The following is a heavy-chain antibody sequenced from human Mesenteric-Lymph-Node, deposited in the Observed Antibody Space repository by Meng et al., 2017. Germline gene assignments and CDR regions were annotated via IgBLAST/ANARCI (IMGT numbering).Heavy chain of an antibody. CDR2: IIPIFGTA. D-gene: IGHD3-16*01. V-gene: IGHV1-69*06. J-gene: IGHJ4*02. Sequence: SVKVSCKATGGTFSSYAISWVRQAPGQGLEWMGGIIPIFGTANYAQKFQGRVTFTADKSTSTDYMELSSLRSEDTAVYYCARGGEDSPRARRLYYFDYWGQGTLVTVSS. CDR3: ARGGEDSPRARRLYYFDY. CDR1: GGTFSSYA.